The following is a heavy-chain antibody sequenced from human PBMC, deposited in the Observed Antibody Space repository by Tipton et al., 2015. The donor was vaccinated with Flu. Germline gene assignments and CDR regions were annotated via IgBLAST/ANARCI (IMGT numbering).Heavy chain of an antibody. J-gene: IGHJ4*02. CDR1: GFTVSSHY. V-gene: IGHV4-38-2*01. Sequence: LRLSCAASGFTVSSHYMNWIRQPPGKGLEWIGSIYHTGSTYYNPSLKSRVTISVDTSKNQFSLKLSSVTAADTAVYYCARGIYISSSWYVGRGDPNKSDYWGQGTLVTVSS. D-gene: IGHD6-13*01. CDR3: ARGIYISSSWYVGRGDPNKSDY. CDR2: IYHTGST.